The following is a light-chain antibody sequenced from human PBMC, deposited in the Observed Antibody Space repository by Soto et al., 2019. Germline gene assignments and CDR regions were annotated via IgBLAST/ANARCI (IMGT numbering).Light chain of an antibody. CDR3: QQYNDSFPYT. V-gene: IGKV1-16*01. J-gene: IGKJ2*01. CDR1: QGISSY. Sequence: DIQMTQSPSSVSASVGDRVTITCRASQGISSYLAWYQQKPGKAPKLLIYAASTLQSGVPSRFSGSGSGTDFTLTISSLQPEDFATYYCQQYNDSFPYTFGQGTKVDIK. CDR2: AAS.